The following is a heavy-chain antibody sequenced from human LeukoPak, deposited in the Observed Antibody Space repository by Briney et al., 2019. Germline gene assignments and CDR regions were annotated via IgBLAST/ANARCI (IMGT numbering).Heavy chain of an antibody. Sequence: PSETLSLTCTVSGGSLSSYYWSWIRQPPGNGLEWIGYIYYIGSSKYKPSLKSRVTISVDTSKNQFSLKLSSVTAADTAVYYCARGRFLDAFDIWGQGTMVTVSS. D-gene: IGHD3-3*01. CDR2: IYYIGSS. CDR1: GGSLSSYY. CDR3: ARGRFLDAFDI. J-gene: IGHJ3*02. V-gene: IGHV4-59*01.